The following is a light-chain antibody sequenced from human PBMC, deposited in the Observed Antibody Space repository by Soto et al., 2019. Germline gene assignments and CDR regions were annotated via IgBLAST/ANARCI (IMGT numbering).Light chain of an antibody. V-gene: IGKV1-33*01. CDR2: DAS. Sequence: DIQMTQSPSAPSASVGDRATITCPASQDISDVLNWYQQQPGKAPKVLIYDASKLQTGVPSRFSGRGSGKDFTFTISSLKTDDSGTYYCQQFYDLPITFGQGTRLEIK. CDR1: QDISDV. CDR3: QQFYDLPIT. J-gene: IGKJ5*01.